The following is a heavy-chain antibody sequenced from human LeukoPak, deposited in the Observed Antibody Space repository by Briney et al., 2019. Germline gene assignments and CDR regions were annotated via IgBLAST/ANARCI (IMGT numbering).Heavy chain of an antibody. Sequence: ASVNVSCKASGCTFTSYGISWVRQAPGQGLEWMGWISAYNGNTNYAQKLQGRVTMTTDTSTRTAYMELRSLRSDDTAGYYCARDGRYDFWSGYNYYGMDAWGQGTTVTVSS. CDR1: GCTFTSYG. V-gene: IGHV1-18*01. CDR2: ISAYNGNT. CDR3: ARDGRYDFWSGYNYYGMDA. D-gene: IGHD3-3*01. J-gene: IGHJ6*01.